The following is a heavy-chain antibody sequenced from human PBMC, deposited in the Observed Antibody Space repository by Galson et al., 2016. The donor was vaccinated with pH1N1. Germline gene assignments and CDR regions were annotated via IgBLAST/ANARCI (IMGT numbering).Heavy chain of an antibody. CDR3: ARPGRTETTKEGFAWGYGMDV. Sequence: SVKVSCKASGGCFAKYAVSWVRQAPGQGLEWMGRIIPIYGTATYAQKFQGRVTITADEYTTTVYMELNSLISEDTAIYYCARPGRTETTKEGFAWGYGMDVWGQGTTVTVSS. CDR2: IIPIYGTA. CDR1: GGCFAKYA. V-gene: IGHV1-69*13. D-gene: IGHD1-1*01. J-gene: IGHJ6*02.